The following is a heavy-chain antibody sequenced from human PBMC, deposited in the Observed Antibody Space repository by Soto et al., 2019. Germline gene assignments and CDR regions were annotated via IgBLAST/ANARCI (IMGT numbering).Heavy chain of an antibody. CDR2: ISSSSSYI. CDR3: ARDGYYDILTGYYEDY. CDR1: GFTFSSYS. Sequence: GGSLRLSCAASGFTFSSYSMNWVRQAPGKGLEWVSSISSSSSYIYYADSVKGRFTISRDNAKNSLYLQMNSLRAEDTAVYYCARDGYYDILTGYYEDYWGQGTLVTVSS. V-gene: IGHV3-21*01. D-gene: IGHD3-9*01. J-gene: IGHJ4*02.